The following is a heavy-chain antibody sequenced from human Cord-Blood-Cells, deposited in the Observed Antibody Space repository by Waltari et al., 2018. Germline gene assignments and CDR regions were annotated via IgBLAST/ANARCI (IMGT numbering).Heavy chain of an antibody. Sequence: EVQLVQSGAEVKKPGEPLKNSCKGSGYSFPSYWIGRVRPSPGKGLEWMGIIYPGDSDTRYSPSFQGQVTISADKSISTAYLQWSSLKASDTAMYYCARQIAAAGTVYYFDYWGQGTLVTVSS. CDR1: GYSFPSYW. D-gene: IGHD6-13*01. V-gene: IGHV5-51*01. J-gene: IGHJ4*02. CDR3: ARQIAAAGTVYYFDY. CDR2: IYPGDSDT.